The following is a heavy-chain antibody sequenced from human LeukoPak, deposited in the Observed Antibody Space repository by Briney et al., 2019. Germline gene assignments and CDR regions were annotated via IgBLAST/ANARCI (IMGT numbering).Heavy chain of an antibody. J-gene: IGHJ4*02. D-gene: IGHD3-10*01. CDR3: ASIVSYGSGKMTYFDY. V-gene: IGHV3-74*01. CDR2: INTDGSST. CDR1: GFTFSSYW. Sequence: PGGSLRLSCAASGFTFSSYWTHWVRQAPGKGLVWVSRINTDGSSTSYADSVKGRFTISRDNAKNTLYLQMNSLRAEDTAVYYCASIVSYGSGKMTYFDYWGQGTLVTVSS.